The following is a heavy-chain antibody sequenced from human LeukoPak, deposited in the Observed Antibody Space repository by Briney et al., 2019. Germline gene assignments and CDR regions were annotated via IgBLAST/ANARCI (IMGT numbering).Heavy chain of an antibody. Sequence: GGSLRLSCAASGFNFWNFAMHWVRQAPGKGLEWVASISYDGDIEYFADSVKGRFTISRDNSKNTLYLQMNSLRAEGTAVYYCARDRGVPTDYWGQGTLVTVSS. CDR2: ISYDGDIE. V-gene: IGHV3-30*14. D-gene: IGHD3-10*01. CDR1: GFNFWNFA. CDR3: ARDRGVPTDY. J-gene: IGHJ4*02.